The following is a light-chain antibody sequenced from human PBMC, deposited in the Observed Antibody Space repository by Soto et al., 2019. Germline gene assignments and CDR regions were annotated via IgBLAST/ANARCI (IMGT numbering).Light chain of an antibody. CDR2: DAS. CDR3: QKYNSVPPT. J-gene: IGKJ4*01. Sequence: DFQMTQSPSSLSASVGDRVTITCRASQDISHDVAWYQQKPGNPPDLLISDASTLQSGVPSRFSGSGYGTDFTFTINNLQPEDVATYFCQKYNSVPPTFGGGTKVDIK. CDR1: QDISHD. V-gene: IGKV1-27*01.